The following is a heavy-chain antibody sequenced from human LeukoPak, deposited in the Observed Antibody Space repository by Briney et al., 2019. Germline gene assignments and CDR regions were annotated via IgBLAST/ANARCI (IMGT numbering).Heavy chain of an antibody. Sequence: SETLSLTCTVSVGSISSGNYYYSWIRQSAGKGMEWIGNIYMSGSTRYNPSLMSRVAMSVDTSKNQFSLKISSATAADTAVYYCARDWGIAAATPYYFDHWGQGILVTVSP. D-gene: IGHD6-13*01. CDR1: VGSISSGNYY. J-gene: IGHJ4*02. CDR3: ARDWGIAAATPYYFDH. V-gene: IGHV4-61*09. CDR2: IYMSGST.